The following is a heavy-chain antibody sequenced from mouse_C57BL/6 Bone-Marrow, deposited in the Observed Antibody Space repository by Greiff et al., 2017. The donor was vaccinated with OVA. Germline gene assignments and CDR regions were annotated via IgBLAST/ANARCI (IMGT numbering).Heavy chain of an antibody. CDR1: GYAFTNYL. V-gene: IGHV1-54*01. Sequence: QVQLKQSGAELVRPGTSVKVSCKASGYAFTNYLIEWVKQRPGQGLEWIGVINPGSGGTNYTEKFKGKATLTADKSSSTAYMQLSSLASEDSAVYFCARSRLEGYFDYWGQGTTLTVSS. CDR3: ARSRLEGYFDY. J-gene: IGHJ2*01. D-gene: IGHD2-2*01. CDR2: INPGSGGT.